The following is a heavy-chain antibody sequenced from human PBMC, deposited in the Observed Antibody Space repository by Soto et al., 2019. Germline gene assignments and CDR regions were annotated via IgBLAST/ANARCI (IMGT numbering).Heavy chain of an antibody. J-gene: IGHJ3*01. D-gene: IGHD4-4*01. CDR3: ARVPVTNDAFAL. CDR2: INHNGST. Sequence: QVQLQESGPGLVKSSQTLSLICTVSGGSISNDNYYWSWIRQPPGKGLEWIGYINHNGSTYYNPSLKSRLTISVDTSKNQLPLKLSSVTATDTAVYYCARVPVTNDAFALWGQGTVVTVSS. CDR1: GGSISNDNYY. V-gene: IGHV4-30-4*01.